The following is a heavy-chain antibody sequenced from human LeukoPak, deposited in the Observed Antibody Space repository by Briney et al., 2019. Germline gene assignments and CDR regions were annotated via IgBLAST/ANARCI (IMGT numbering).Heavy chain of an antibody. CDR2: INPNSGGT. D-gene: IGHD3-22*01. CDR3: ARVYLGVYYYGSSGYSHLDY. J-gene: IGHJ4*02. CDR1: GYTFTDYY. V-gene: IGHV1-2*02. Sequence: ASVKVSCQASGYTFTDYYMHWVRQAPGQGLEWMGWINPNSGGTYYAQKFQGRVTMTRDTSISTAYMELSRLRSDDTAVYYCARVYLGVYYYGSSGYSHLDYWGQGTLVTVSS.